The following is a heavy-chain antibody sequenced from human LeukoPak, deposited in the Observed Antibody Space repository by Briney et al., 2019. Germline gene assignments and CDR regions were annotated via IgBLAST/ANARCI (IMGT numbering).Heavy chain of an antibody. V-gene: IGHV3-30-3*01. J-gene: IGHJ4*02. Sequence: GGSLRLSCAASGFTFSSYAMHWVRQAPGKGLEWVAVISYDGSNKYYADSVKGRFTISRDNSKNTLYLQMNSLRAEDTAVYYCAKDESSSWYVLGCSDYWGQGTLVTVSS. D-gene: IGHD6-13*01. CDR1: GFTFSSYA. CDR2: ISYDGSNK. CDR3: AKDESSSWYVLGCSDY.